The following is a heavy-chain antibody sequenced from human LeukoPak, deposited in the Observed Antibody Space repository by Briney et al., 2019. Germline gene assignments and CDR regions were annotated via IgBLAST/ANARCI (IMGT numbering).Heavy chain of an antibody. CDR1: GFSLLTSGVG. J-gene: IGHJ4*02. Sequence: SGPTLLNPTPTLTLTCPFSGFSLLTSGVGLGWIRQPPGKALEWLGLIYWNDDKRYSPSLKSRLTITKDTSKNQVVLTMTNMDPVDTATYYCAHPEYSSGWFDYWGQGTLVTVSS. V-gene: IGHV2-5*01. CDR3: AHPEYSSGWFDY. D-gene: IGHD6-19*01. CDR2: IYWNDDK.